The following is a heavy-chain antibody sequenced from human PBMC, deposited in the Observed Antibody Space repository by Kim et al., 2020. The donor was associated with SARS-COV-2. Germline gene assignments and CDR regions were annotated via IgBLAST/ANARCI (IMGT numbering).Heavy chain of an antibody. CDR2: ISSSSSSI. CDR1: GFNYNTYS. D-gene: IGHD3-10*01. V-gene: IGHV3-21*01. Sequence: GGSLRLSCAASGFNYNTYSMSWVRQAPGKGLEWVSTISSSSSSIHYTDSVRGRFTISRDNTKNSLYLQMNNLRAEDTAVYHCGRGSLSPSLGELYGLFDFWGRGTLVTVSS. CDR3: GRGSLSPSLGELYGLFDF. J-gene: IGHJ4*02.